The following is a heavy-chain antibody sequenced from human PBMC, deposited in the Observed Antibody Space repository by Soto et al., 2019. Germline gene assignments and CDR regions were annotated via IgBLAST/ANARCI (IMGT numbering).Heavy chain of an antibody. CDR1: GYSFAGYW. V-gene: IGHV5-10-1*01. D-gene: IGHD3-3*01. Sequence: GESLKISCKGSGYSFAGYWITWVRQKPGKGLEWMGRIDPSDSQTYYSPSFRGHVTISVTKSITTVFLQWSSLRASDTGMYFCARLPRDCNKTSCYYADHWGQGTQVTVSS. CDR2: IDPSDSQT. J-gene: IGHJ4*02. CDR3: ARLPRDCNKTSCYYADH.